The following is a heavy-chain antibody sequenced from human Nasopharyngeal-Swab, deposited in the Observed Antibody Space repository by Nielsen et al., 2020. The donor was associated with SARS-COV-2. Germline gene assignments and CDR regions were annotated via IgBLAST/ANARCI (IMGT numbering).Heavy chain of an antibody. J-gene: IGHJ4*02. CDR3: ARGSIDFWSGYHSPFDY. Sequence: GGSLRLSCAASGFTFSSYAMSWVRQAPGKGLEWVAVIWYDGSNKYYADSVKGRFTISRDNSKNTLYLQMNSLRAEDTAVYYCARGSIDFWSGYHSPFDYRGQGTLVTVSS. V-gene: IGHV3-33*08. CDR1: GFTFSSYA. CDR2: IWYDGSNK. D-gene: IGHD3-3*01.